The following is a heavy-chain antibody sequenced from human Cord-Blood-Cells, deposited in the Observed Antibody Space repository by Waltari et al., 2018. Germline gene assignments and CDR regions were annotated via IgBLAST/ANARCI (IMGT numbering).Heavy chain of an antibody. CDR2: IYSDGST. D-gene: IGHD4-17*01. CDR3: ARDPEYGDDY. Sequence: EVQLVESGGGLVQPGGSLRLSCAASGFTVSSTYMSWVRQAPGKGLEWVSVIYSDGSTYYADSVKGRFTISRDNSKNTLYLQMNSLRAEETAVYYCARDPEYGDDYWGQGTLVTVSS. V-gene: IGHV3-66*01. J-gene: IGHJ4*02. CDR1: GFTVSSTY.